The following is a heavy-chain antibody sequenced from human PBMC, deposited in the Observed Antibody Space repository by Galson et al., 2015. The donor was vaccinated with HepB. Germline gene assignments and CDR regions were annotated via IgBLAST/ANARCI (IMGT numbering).Heavy chain of an antibody. CDR2: IFYDGITK. Sequence: SLRLSCAASGSTLSDYGMHWVRQAPGKGLEWVAIIFYDGITKYYGDSVKGQFTISRDNSKNTLYLQMTSLKVDDTALYYCARDVYSGSMVNWGQGTPVTVSS. CDR3: ARDVYSGSMVN. D-gene: IGHD6-19*01. V-gene: IGHV3-33*01. CDR1: GSTLSDYG. J-gene: IGHJ4*02.